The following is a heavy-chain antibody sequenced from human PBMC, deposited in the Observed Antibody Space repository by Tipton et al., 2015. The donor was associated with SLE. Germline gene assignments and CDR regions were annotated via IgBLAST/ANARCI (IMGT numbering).Heavy chain of an antibody. D-gene: IGHD2-8*01. V-gene: IGHV4-34*01. J-gene: IGHJ2*01. CDR3: ARASPGVWYFDL. CDR2: INHSGST. Sequence: TLSLTCAVYGGSFSGYYWSWIRQPPGKGLEWIGEINHSGSTNYNPSLKSRVTISVDTSKNQFSLKLSSVAAVDTAVYYCARASPGVWYFDLWGRGTLVTVSS. CDR1: GGSFSGYY.